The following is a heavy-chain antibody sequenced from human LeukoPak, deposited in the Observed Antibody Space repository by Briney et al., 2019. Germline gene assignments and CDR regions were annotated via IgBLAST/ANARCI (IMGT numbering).Heavy chain of an antibody. V-gene: IGHV3-33*08. J-gene: IGHJ4*02. CDR3: ARAVQMATVPPGY. D-gene: IGHD4-4*01. CDR1: GFTFSSYW. CDR2: IWYDGSNK. Sequence: GGSLRLSCAASGFTFSSYWMSWVRQAPGKGLEWVAVIWYDGSNKYYADSVKGRFTISRDNSKNTLYLQMNSLRAEDTAVYYCARAVQMATVPPGYWGQGTLVTVSS.